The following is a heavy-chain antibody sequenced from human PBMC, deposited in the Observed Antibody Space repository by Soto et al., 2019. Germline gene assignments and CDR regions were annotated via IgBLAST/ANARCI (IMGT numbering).Heavy chain of an antibody. J-gene: IGHJ5*02. CDR3: AKGDNLGPRAGYAFDP. CDR2: TYIRCKWYN. D-gene: IGHD5-12*01. CDR1: ADSVSSHTSS. V-gene: IGHV6-1*01. Sequence: SQTRSVTCPIYADSVSSHTSSWKWLWPSPSRVIEWVGRTYIRCKWYNDYAVSVKSRISINPDTSNNQFSLQLNSVTPEDTAVYFCAKGDNLGPRAGYAFDPWGQGIMVTVSS.